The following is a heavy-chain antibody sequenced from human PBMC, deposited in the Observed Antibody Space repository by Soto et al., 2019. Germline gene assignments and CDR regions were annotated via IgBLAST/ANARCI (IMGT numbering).Heavy chain of an antibody. D-gene: IGHD3-10*01. J-gene: IGHJ6*02. V-gene: IGHV3-23*01. CDR1: GFTFSSYA. Sequence: GGSLRLSCAASGFTFSSYAMSWVRQAPGKGLEWVSTINASDGSTYYADSVKGRFTISRDNSNNTLYLQRNSLRAEDTAVYYCANDSRFFSYYGMDVWGQGTTVTVSS. CDR3: ANDSRFFSYYGMDV. CDR2: INASDGST.